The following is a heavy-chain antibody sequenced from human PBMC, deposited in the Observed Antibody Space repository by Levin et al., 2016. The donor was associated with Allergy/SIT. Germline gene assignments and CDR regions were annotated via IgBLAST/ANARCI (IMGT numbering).Heavy chain of an antibody. CDR3: AGCTWIQLWAY. V-gene: IGHV3-53*01. CDR2: IYSGGST. CDR1: GFTVSSNY. D-gene: IGHD5-18*01. Sequence: GESLKISCAASGFTVSSNYMSWVRQAPGKGLEWVSVIYSGGSTYYADSVKGRFTISRDNSKNTLYLQMNSLRAEDTAVYYCAGCTWIQLWAYWGQGTLVTVSS. J-gene: IGHJ4*02.